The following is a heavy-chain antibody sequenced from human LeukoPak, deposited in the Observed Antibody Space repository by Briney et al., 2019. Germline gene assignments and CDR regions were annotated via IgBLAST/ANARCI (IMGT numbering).Heavy chain of an antibody. CDR3: ARATGVGDAFDI. D-gene: IGHD1-14*01. CDR2: IYYSGST. Sequence: SETLSLTCTVSGGSISSYYWSWIRQPPGKGLEWIGYIYYSGSTNYNPSLKSRVTISVDTSKNQFSLKLSSVTAADTAVYYCARATGVGDAFDIWGQGTMVTVS. J-gene: IGHJ3*02. V-gene: IGHV4-59*01. CDR1: GGSISSYY.